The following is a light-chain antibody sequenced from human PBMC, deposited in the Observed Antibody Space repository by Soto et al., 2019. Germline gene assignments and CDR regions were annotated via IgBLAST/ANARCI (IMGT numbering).Light chain of an antibody. V-gene: IGKV3-20*01. Sequence: EIVLTQSPGTLSLSPGERATLSCRASQSVSSSYLACYQQKPGQAPRLLIYGASSRATGIPERFSGSGSGTDFTLTISRLXPEDFAAYYCQQYGSSPWTFGQGTKVEIK. CDR1: QSVSSSY. CDR3: QQYGSSPWT. J-gene: IGKJ1*01. CDR2: GAS.